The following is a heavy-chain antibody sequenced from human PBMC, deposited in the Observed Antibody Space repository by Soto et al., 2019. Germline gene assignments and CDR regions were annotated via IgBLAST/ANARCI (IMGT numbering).Heavy chain of an antibody. CDR3: ARGGLGIATRGYFHYYGMDV. Sequence: PGGSLRLSCAASGFTFSSYSMNWVRQAPGKGLEWVSSISSSSNYIYYADSVKGRFTISRDNAKNSLSLQMNSLRAEDTAVYYCARGGLGIATRGYFHYYGMDVWGQGTTVTVSS. V-gene: IGHV3-21*01. CDR2: ISSSSNYI. CDR1: GFTFSSYS. J-gene: IGHJ6*02. D-gene: IGHD6-6*01.